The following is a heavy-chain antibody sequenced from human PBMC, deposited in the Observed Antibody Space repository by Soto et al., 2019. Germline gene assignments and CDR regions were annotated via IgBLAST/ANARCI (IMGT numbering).Heavy chain of an antibody. J-gene: IGHJ3*02. Sequence: QVQLQESGPGLVKPSGTLSLTCAVSGGSISSSNWWSWVRQPPGKGLEWIGEIYHSGSTNYNPSLKSGVTISVDKSKSQFSRKLSSVTAADTAVYYCARLYSSTGGPLYDAFDIWGQGTMVTVSS. V-gene: IGHV4-4*02. CDR1: GGSISSSNW. CDR2: IYHSGST. D-gene: IGHD6-13*01. CDR3: ARLYSSTGGPLYDAFDI.